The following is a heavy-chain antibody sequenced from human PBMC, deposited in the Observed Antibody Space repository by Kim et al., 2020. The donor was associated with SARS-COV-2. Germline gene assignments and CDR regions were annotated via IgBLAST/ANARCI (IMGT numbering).Heavy chain of an antibody. J-gene: IGHJ4*02. CDR1: GFSLSTNEMG. D-gene: IGHD2-15*01. CDR2: IDWDGEK. Sequence: SGPTLVKPGQTLTLTCTVSGFSLSTNEMGVSWIRQPPGKALEWLARIDWDGEKYYSTSLQTRLTISKDTSKNQVVLTMTNMDPVDTATYYCARTSARSSGGKDDYWGQGTLVTVSS. V-gene: IGHV2-70*11. CDR3: ARTSARSSGGKDDY.